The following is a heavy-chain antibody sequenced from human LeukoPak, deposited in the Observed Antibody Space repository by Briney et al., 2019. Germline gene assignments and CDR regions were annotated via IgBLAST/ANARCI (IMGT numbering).Heavy chain of an antibody. Sequence: GGSLRLSCAASGFTFSDYYMSWLRQAPGKGLEWVSYISSSGSTIYYADSVKGRFTISRDNAKNSLYLQMNSLRAEDTAVYYCAIAQQLDPDPYYYGMDVWGQGTTVTVSS. CDR3: AIAQQLDPDPYYYGMDV. D-gene: IGHD6-13*01. CDR2: ISSSGSTI. J-gene: IGHJ6*02. V-gene: IGHV3-11*01. CDR1: GFTFSDYY.